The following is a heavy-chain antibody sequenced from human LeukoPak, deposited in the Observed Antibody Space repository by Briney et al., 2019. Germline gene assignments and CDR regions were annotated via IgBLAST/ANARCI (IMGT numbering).Heavy chain of an antibody. CDR2: ISYDGSNK. D-gene: IGHD3-10*01. CDR3: AKDGNYYGSRSYPPADN. CDR1: GFTFSSYD. Sequence: GRSLRLSCAASGFTFSSYDMHWVRQAPGKGLEWVAVISYDGSNKYYADSVKGRFTISRDNSTNTLYLKMNSLRGEDTAVYYCAKDGNYYGSRSYPPADNWGQGTLVTVSS. J-gene: IGHJ4*02. V-gene: IGHV3-30*18.